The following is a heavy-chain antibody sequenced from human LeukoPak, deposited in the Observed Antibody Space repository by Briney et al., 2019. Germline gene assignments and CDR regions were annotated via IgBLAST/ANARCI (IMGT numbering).Heavy chain of an antibody. CDR1: GFTFSNAW. J-gene: IGHJ4*02. CDR3: TTEHGWELSIDY. Sequence: GGSLRLSCAASGFTFSNAWMSWVRQAPGKGLEWVGRIKSKTDGGTTDYAAPVKGRFTISRDDSKNTLYLQMNSLKTEDTAVYYCTTEHGWELSIDYWGQGTLVTVSS. CDR2: IKSKTDGGTT. V-gene: IGHV3-15*01. D-gene: IGHD1-26*01.